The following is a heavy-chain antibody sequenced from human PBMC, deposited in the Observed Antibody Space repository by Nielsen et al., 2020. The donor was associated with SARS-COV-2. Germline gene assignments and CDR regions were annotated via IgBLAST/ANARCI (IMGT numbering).Heavy chain of an antibody. CDR1: GYTFTSYG. CDR3: AKAYYGSGSFGAHWFDP. V-gene: IGHV1-18*01. CDR2: ISAYNGNT. J-gene: IGHJ5*02. D-gene: IGHD3-10*01. Sequence: ASVKVSCKASGYTFTSYGISWVRQAPGQELEWMGWISAYNGNTNYAQKLQGRVTMTTDTSTSTAYMELRSLRSDDTAVYYCAKAYYGSGSFGAHWFDPWGQGTLVSVSS.